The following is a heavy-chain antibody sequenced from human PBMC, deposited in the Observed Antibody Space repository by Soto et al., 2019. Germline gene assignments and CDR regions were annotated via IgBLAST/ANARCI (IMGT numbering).Heavy chain of an antibody. J-gene: IGHJ6*03. CDR2: ISSSSSTI. CDR3: ARVGIEWFGELQLLYYYYYMDV. Sequence: PGGSLRLSCAASGFTFSSYSMNWVRQAPGKGLEWVSYISSSSSTIYYADSVKGRFTISRDNAKNSLYLQMNSLRAEDTAVYYCARVGIEWFGELQLLYYYYYMDVWGKGTTVTVSS. CDR1: GFTFSSYS. D-gene: IGHD3-10*01. V-gene: IGHV3-48*01.